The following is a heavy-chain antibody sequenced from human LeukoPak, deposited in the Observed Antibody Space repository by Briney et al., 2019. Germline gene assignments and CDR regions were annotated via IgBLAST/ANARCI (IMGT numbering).Heavy chain of an antibody. Sequence: ASVKVSCKASGCTFAGYHMHWVRQAPGQGLECMGWINANSGDTKYAQKFQGRVTMTRDTSITTAYMELNKLTSDDTAVYYCARGSRVAAGGTGWFDPWGQGTLVTVSS. J-gene: IGHJ5*02. CDR2: INANSGDT. CDR3: ARGSRVAAGGTGWFDP. D-gene: IGHD6-13*01. V-gene: IGHV1-2*02. CDR1: GCTFAGYH.